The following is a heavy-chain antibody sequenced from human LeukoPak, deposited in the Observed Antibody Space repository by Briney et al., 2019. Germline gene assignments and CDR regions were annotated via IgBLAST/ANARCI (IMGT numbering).Heavy chain of an antibody. V-gene: IGHV4-39*01. CDR2: IYYSGST. CDR3: ARVPTVTFSDY. J-gene: IGHJ4*02. Sequence: SETLSLTCTVSGGSISSSSYYWGWIRQPPGKGLEWIGSIYYSGSTYYNPSLRSRVTISVDTSKNQFSLKLSSVTAADTAVYYCARVPTVTFSDYWGQGTLVTVSS. CDR1: GGSISSSSYY. D-gene: IGHD4-17*01.